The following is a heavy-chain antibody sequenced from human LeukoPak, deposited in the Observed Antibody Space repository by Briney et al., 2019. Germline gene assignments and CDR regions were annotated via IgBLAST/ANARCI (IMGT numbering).Heavy chain of an antibody. D-gene: IGHD4-23*01. V-gene: IGHV1-69*13. Sequence: GASVKVSCKGSGGTFSSYPFTWVRQAPGQGLEWMGGITPIFGAANYAQMFQGRVTITADESTSTVFMELSSLRSDDTAFYYCARNSRVASTSGLNYWGQGTLVTVSS. J-gene: IGHJ4*02. CDR2: ITPIFGAA. CDR3: ARNSRVASTSGLNY. CDR1: GGTFSSYP.